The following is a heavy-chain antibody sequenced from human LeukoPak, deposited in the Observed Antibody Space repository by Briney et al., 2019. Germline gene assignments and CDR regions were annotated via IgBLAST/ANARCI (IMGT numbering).Heavy chain of an antibody. V-gene: IGHV4-59*08. CDR2: IYYSGSS. Sequence: SETLSLTCTVSGGSISSYYWSWIRQPPGKGLEWIGYIYYSGSSNYNPSLKSRVTISVDTSKNQFSLKLSSVTAADTAVYYCARRSANGGAFDIWGQGTMVTVSS. D-gene: IGHD4/OR15-4a*01. J-gene: IGHJ3*02. CDR3: ARRSANGGAFDI. CDR1: GGSISSYY.